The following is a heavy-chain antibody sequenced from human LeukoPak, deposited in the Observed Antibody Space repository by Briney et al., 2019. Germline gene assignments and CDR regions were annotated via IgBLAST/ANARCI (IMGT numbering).Heavy chain of an antibody. CDR3: AREGLKSVYSKYYYYYMDV. CDR2: ISAYNGNT. Sequence: ASVKVSCKASGYTFTSYGISWVRQAPGQGLEWMGWISAYNGNTNYAQKLQGRVTMTTDTSTSTAYMELRSLRSDDTAVYYCAREGLKSVYSKYYYYYMDVWGKGTTVTVSS. V-gene: IGHV1-18*01. CDR1: GYTFTSYG. D-gene: IGHD4-11*01. J-gene: IGHJ6*03.